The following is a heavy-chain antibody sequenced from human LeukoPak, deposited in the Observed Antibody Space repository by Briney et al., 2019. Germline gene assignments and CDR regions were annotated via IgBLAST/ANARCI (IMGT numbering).Heavy chain of an antibody. D-gene: IGHD5-18*01. V-gene: IGHV1-69*04. J-gene: IGHJ4*02. CDR1: GYTFSGYG. Sequence: GASVKVSCKASGYTFSGYGISWVRQAPGQGLEWMGRIIAYFGIANYAQKFQGRVTITADKSTSTAYMELRSLRSEDTAVYYCAREIDTALGPLLYFDTWDQGTLLTVSS. CDR3: AREIDTALGPLLYFDT. CDR2: IIAYFGIA.